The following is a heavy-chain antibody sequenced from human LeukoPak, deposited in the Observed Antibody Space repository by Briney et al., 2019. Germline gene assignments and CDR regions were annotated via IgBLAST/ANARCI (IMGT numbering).Heavy chain of an antibody. Sequence: SETLSLTCTVSGGSISSYYWSWIRQPPGKGLEWIGCIYYSGSTIYNPSLKSRVTISVDTSKNQFSLKLSSVTAADTAVYYCARFFWSGSKGLDYWGQGTLVTVSS. CDR1: GGSISSYY. CDR2: IYYSGST. J-gene: IGHJ4*02. D-gene: IGHD3-3*01. CDR3: ARFFWSGSKGLDY. V-gene: IGHV4-59*08.